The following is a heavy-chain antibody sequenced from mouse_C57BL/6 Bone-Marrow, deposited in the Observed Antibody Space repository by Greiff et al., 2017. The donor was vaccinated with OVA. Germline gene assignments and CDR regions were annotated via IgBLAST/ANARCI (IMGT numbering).Heavy chain of an antibody. CDR3: ARHSNYYFDY. Sequence: EVKVVESGGDLVKPGGSLKLSCAASGFTFSSYGMSWVRQTPDKRLEWVATISSGGSYTYYPDSVKGRFTISRDNAKNTLYLQMSSLKSEDTAMYYCARHSNYYFDYWGQGTTLTVSS. CDR1: GFTFSSYG. V-gene: IGHV5-6*01. D-gene: IGHD2-5*01. J-gene: IGHJ2*01. CDR2: ISSGGSYT.